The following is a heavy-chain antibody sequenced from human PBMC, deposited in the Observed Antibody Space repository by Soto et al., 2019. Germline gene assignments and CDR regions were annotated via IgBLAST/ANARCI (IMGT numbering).Heavy chain of an antibody. Sequence: GGSLRLSCAASGFNFSLFGMHWVRQVPGKGLEWVAVKSFDGSNTHYADSVNGRFLISRDNFKEILYLQMNSLRPEDTAVYFCAKDYFYDSGGYYGTFDHWGKGTPVTVSS. D-gene: IGHD3-22*01. CDR1: GFNFSLFG. CDR2: KSFDGSNT. CDR3: AKDYFYDSGGYYGTFDH. J-gene: IGHJ4*02. V-gene: IGHV3-30*18.